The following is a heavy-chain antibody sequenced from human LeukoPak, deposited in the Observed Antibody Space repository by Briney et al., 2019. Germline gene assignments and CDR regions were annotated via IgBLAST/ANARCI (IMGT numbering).Heavy chain of an antibody. CDR3: ARFGRGNY. Sequence: AGGSLRLSCAASGFTFSSYAMSWVRQAPGKGLEYVSAISSNGGSTYYANSVKGRFTISRDNSKNTLYLQMGSLRAEDMAVYYCARFGRGNYWGQGTLVTVSS. D-gene: IGHD3-10*01. CDR2: ISSNGGST. CDR1: GFTFSSYA. J-gene: IGHJ4*02. V-gene: IGHV3-64*01.